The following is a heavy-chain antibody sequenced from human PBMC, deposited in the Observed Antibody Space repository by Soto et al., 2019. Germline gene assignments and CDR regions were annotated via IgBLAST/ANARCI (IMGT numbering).Heavy chain of an antibody. J-gene: IGHJ4*02. D-gene: IGHD6-13*01. CDR1: GSTFSSYA. CDR3: AKVRGSSSWPNPFEY. CDR2: ISGSGGST. V-gene: IGHV3-23*01. Sequence: GGSLRLSCAASGSTFSSYAMSWVRQAPGKGLEWVSAISGSGGSTYYADSVKGRFTISRDNSKNTLYLQMNSLRAEDTAVYYCAKVRGSSSWPNPFEYWGQGTLVTVSS.